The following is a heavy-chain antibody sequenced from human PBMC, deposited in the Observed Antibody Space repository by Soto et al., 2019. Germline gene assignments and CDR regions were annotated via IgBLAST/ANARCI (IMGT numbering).Heavy chain of an antibody. V-gene: IGHV1-2*04. CDR1: GYTFTRCY. Sequence: APVKVSSKASGYTFTRCYMHWGRQAPGQGVEWMGWINPNSGGTNYAQKFQGWVTMTRDTSISTAYMELSRLRSDDTAVYYCARGYVVVVAATVFGAFDIWGQGTMVTVSS. CDR2: INPNSGGT. J-gene: IGHJ3*02. CDR3: ARGYVVVVAATVFGAFDI. D-gene: IGHD2-15*01.